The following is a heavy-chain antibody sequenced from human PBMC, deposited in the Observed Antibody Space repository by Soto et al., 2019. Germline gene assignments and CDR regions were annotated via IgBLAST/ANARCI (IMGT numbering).Heavy chain of an antibody. Sequence: ITLEESGPTLVKPTETLTLTCTFSGFSLTTGVGGGWVRQTPGKALEWLALVYWDDDKLYNPSLKTRLTITKDDSKGQVVLTMTKMDPADSATYFCATLTADFWGPGTLVTVS. V-gene: IGHV2-5*02. CDR2: VYWDDDK. CDR1: GFSLTTGVG. J-gene: IGHJ4*02. CDR3: ATLTADF.